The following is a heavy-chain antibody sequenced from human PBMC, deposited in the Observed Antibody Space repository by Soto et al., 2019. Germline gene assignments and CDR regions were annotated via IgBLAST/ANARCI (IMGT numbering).Heavy chain of an antibody. CDR1: GDSFNDYY. V-gene: IGHV1-2*04. J-gene: IGHJ6*03. D-gene: IGHD5-12*01. CDR3: ARESGGATATLDYYYFYMDV. Sequence: QVQLVQPVAEVRKPGASVTVSCRSSGDSFNDYYIHWVRQAPGQGFEWMGWINPNGGVTKYAQKFQGWVSMTRDTSIRTVYMQLSRLRSDDTAVYYCARESGGATATLDYYYFYMDVWGTGTTVTVSS. CDR2: INPNGGVT.